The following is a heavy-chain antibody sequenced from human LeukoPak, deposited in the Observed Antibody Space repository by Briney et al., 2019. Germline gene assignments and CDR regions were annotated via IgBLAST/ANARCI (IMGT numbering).Heavy chain of an antibody. CDR2: ISAYNGDT. Sequence: ASVKVSCKASGYTFTNYGFSWVRQAPGEGLEWMGWISAYNGDTKYAQKFQGRVTITTDTSATTVYVELGSLRFDDAAVYYCAREACSDGVCYFEYWGQGTLVTVSS. J-gene: IGHJ4*02. V-gene: IGHV1-18*01. D-gene: IGHD2-8*01. CDR3: AREACSDGVCYFEY. CDR1: GYTFTNYG.